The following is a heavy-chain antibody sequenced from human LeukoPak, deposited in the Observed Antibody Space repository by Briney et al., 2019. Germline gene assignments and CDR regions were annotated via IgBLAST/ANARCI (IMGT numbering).Heavy chain of an antibody. Sequence: ASVKVSCKASGYTFTGYYMHWVRQAPGQGLEWMGWINPNSGDTNYAQKFQGRVTMTRDTSISTAYMELSRLRSDDTAVYYCAREGIAGTTSGNWFDPWGQGTLVTVSS. J-gene: IGHJ5*02. CDR3: AREGIAGTTSGNWFDP. V-gene: IGHV1-2*02. D-gene: IGHD1-1*01. CDR2: INPNSGDT. CDR1: GYTFTGYY.